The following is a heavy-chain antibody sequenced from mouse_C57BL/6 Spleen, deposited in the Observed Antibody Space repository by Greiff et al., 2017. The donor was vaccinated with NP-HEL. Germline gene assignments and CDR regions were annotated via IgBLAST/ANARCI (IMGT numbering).Heavy chain of an antibody. CDR2: INPSTGGT. D-gene: IGHD4-1*01. V-gene: IGHV1-42*01. CDR3: ARRGWDEDY. Sequence: VQLKESGPELVKPGASVKISCKASGYSFTGYYMNWVKQSPEKSLEWIGEINPSTGGTTYNQKFKAKATLTVDKSSSTAYMQLKSLTSEDSAVYYCARRGWDEDYWGQGTTLTVSS. J-gene: IGHJ2*01. CDR1: GYSFTGYY.